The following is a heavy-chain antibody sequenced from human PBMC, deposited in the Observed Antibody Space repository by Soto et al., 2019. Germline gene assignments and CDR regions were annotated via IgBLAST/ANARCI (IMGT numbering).Heavy chain of an antibody. CDR2: ISAYNGNT. CDR3: ARGGGGDFSVVFDI. J-gene: IGHJ3*02. D-gene: IGHD2-21*02. CDR1: GYTFTSYG. V-gene: IGHV1-18*01. Sequence: QVQLVQSGAEVKKPGASVKVSCKASGYTFTSYGIGWVRQAPGQGLEWMGWISAYNGNTNYAQKLQGRVTMTTDTDARTDYNDQKSLRYDDTLVYSFARGGGGDFSVVFDIWGQGTMVTVSS.